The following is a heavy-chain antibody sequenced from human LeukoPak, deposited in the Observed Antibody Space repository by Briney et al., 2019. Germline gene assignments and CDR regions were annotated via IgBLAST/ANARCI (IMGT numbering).Heavy chain of an antibody. CDR1: GGSISSSSYY. D-gene: IGHD2-15*01. J-gene: IGHJ6*03. CDR3: ARRRVVVAATHFRPPAYMDV. V-gene: IGHV4-39*01. Sequence: PSETLSLTCTVSGGSISSSSYYWGWIRQPPGKGLEWIGSIYYSGSTYYNPSLKSRVTISVDTSKNQFSLKLSSVTAADTAVYYCARRRVVVAATHFRPPAYMDVWGKGTTVTVSS. CDR2: IYYSGST.